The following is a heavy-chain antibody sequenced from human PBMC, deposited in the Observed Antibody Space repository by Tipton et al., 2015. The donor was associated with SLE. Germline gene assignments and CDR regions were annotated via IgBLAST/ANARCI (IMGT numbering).Heavy chain of an antibody. Sequence: QSGAEVKKPGASVKVSCTASDYTFTAYGISWVRQAPGQGLEWMGWISGDNGRTRYAQKFQGRVTMTRNTSTTTAYMELSSLTSEDTAVYYCTRGLRFTMVQGVEYWGQGTLVTVSS. J-gene: IGHJ4*02. D-gene: IGHD3-10*01. CDR1: DYTFTAYG. V-gene: IGHV1-18*04. CDR2: ISGDNGRT. CDR3: TRGLRFTMVQGVEY.